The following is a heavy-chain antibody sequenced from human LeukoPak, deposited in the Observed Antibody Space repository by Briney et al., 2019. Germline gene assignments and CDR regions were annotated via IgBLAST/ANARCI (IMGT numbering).Heavy chain of an antibody. CDR3: ARGRRTFIVVVPAAISWLDP. J-gene: IGHJ5*02. CDR1: GGSFSGYY. V-gene: IGHV4-34*01. D-gene: IGHD2-2*01. CDR2: INHSGST. Sequence: SETLSLTCAVYGGSFSGYYWSWIRQPPGKGLEWIGEINHSGSTNYNPSLKSRVTISVDTSKNQFSLKLSSVTAADTAVYYCARGRRTFIVVVPAAISWLDPWGQGTLVTVSS.